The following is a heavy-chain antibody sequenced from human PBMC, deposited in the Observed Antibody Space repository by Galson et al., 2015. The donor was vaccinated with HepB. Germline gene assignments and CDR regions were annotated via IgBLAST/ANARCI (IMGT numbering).Heavy chain of an antibody. CDR2: ISSDGSNT. CDR3: AKDRRGEWVPIFDYYGMDV. D-gene: IGHD3-10*01. V-gene: IGHV3-30*18. J-gene: IGHJ6*02. Sequence: SLRLSCAASGFTFSSFGMHRVRQAPGKGLEWVAVISSDGSNTYYTDSVKDRFTISSANSKNTLYRQMSSLRPEDTAGYYCAKDRRGEWVPIFDYYGMDVWGQVTTVAVSS. CDR1: GFTFSSFG.